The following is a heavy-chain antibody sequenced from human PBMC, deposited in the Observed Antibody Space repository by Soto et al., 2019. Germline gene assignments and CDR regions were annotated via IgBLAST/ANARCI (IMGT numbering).Heavy chain of an antibody. J-gene: IGHJ6*02. V-gene: IGHV5-10-1*01. CDR1: GYSFTSYW. D-gene: IGHD2-2*01. Sequence: GESLKISCKGSGYSFTSYWISWVRQMPGKGLECLGRIVPSVFYTNYSPSFQGHVTISADKSISTAYLQWSSLKASDTAMYYCASRYCSSTSCNHDYYYGMDVWGQGTTVTVSS. CDR2: IVPSVFYT. CDR3: ASRYCSSTSCNHDYYYGMDV.